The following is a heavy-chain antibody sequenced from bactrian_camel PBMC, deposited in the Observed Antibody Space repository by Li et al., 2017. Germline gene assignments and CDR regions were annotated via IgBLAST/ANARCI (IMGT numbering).Heavy chain of an antibody. CDR2: LSTAGGT. D-gene: IGHD5*01. CDR3: AVNRGLLRRRSCRDIGGY. Sequence: HVQLVESGGGSVQAGGSLRLSCTASGITTDEADMGWYRQRPGNQCELVAELSTAGGTDFPNSEIERFTISRNNAKNTVYLQMNSLAPEDTAVYYCAVNRGLLRRRSCRDIGGYWGQGAQVTVS. CDR1: GITTDEAD. J-gene: IGHJ4*01. V-gene: IGHV3S53*01.